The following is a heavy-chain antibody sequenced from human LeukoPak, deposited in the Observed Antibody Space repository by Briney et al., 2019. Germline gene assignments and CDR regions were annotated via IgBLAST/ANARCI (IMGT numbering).Heavy chain of an antibody. CDR1: GHTFSSYY. D-gene: IGHD2-15*01. CDR2: INPSSGST. CDR3: ARGLTADTPPRYYYDGMDV. V-gene: IGHV1-46*01. Sequence: ASVKVSFKASGHTFSSYYMYWVRQAPGQGLEWMATINPSSGSTAYAQKFQGRVTMTRDTSTNTVYMDLSSLRSEDTAVYYCARGLTADTPPRYYYDGMDVWGQGTTVTVSS. J-gene: IGHJ6*02.